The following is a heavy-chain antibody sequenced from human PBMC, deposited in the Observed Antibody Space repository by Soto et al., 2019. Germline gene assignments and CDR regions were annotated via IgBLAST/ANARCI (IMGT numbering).Heavy chain of an antibody. CDR2: ISTDSHTI. CDR3: ARGYYDNSLDQ. Sequence: RLSCAASGFIISSYSMDWVRQAPGKRPEWLSHISTDSHTIYYADSVRGRFTISRENAKNSLSLQMNSLRDEDTAVYYCARGYYDNSLDQWGQGTLVTVSS. CDR1: GFIISSYS. V-gene: IGHV3-48*02. D-gene: IGHD3-9*01. J-gene: IGHJ4*02.